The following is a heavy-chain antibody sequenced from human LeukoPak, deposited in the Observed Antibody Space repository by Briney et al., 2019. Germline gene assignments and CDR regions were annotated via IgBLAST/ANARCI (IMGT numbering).Heavy chain of an antibody. V-gene: IGHV3-23*01. Sequence: GGSLRLSCAASGFTFSNYAMNWVRQAPGKGLEWVSAIDSGGSTYYADSVKGRFTISRDNSKNTLYLQMNSLRAEDTAVYYCAKNLVTTVTTNYWGQGTLVTVSS. J-gene: IGHJ4*02. CDR2: IDSGGST. D-gene: IGHD4-17*01. CDR1: GFTFSNYA. CDR3: AKNLVTTVTTNY.